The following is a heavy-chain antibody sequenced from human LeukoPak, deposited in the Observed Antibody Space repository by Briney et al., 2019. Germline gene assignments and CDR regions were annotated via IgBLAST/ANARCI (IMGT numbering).Heavy chain of an antibody. Sequence: PSETLSLTCTVSGGSISSYYWSWIRQPPGKGLEWIGYIYYSGSTNYNPSLKSRVTISVDTSKNQFSLKLGSVTAADTAVYYCARVLGYCSSTSCYPYNWFDPGGQGTLVTVSS. D-gene: IGHD2-2*01. CDR1: GGSISSYY. CDR2: IYYSGST. V-gene: IGHV4-59*01. CDR3: ARVLGYCSSTSCYPYNWFDP. J-gene: IGHJ5*02.